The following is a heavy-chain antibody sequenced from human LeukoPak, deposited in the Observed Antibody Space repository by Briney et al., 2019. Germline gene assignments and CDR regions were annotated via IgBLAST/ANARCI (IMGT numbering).Heavy chain of an antibody. J-gene: IGHJ4*02. CDR3: ARLRERGSYFDY. V-gene: IGHV4-59*01. CDR1: GGSTSSYY. D-gene: IGHD1-1*01. Sequence: PSETLSLTCTVSGGSTSSYYWSWIRQPPAKGLEWIGYIYYSGSTNYNPSLKSRVTISVDTSKNQFSLKLSSVTAADTAVYYCARLRERGSYFDYWGPGTLVTVSS. CDR2: IYYSGST.